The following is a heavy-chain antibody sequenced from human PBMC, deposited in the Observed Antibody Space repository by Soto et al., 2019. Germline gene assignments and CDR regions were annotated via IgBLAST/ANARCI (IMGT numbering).Heavy chain of an antibody. CDR3: ARDGYSSGWYGTYFDY. CDR2: INPSGGST. J-gene: IGHJ4*02. CDR1: GYTFTSYY. D-gene: IGHD6-19*01. Sequence: QVQLVQSGAEVKKPGASVKVSCKASGYTFTSYYMHWVRQAPGQGLEWMGIINPSGGSTSYAQKFQGSVTMTRDTSTSTVYMELSSLRSEDTAVYYCARDGYSSGWYGTYFDYWGQGTLVTVSS. V-gene: IGHV1-46*01.